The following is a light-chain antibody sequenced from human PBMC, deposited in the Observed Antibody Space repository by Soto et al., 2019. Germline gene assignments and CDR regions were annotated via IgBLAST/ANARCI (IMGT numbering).Light chain of an antibody. V-gene: IGKV1-39*01. CDR1: QSINNF. CDR2: SAT. CDR3: QQLAYYPIGT. Sequence: DIQMTQSASSLTASLGDRVTITCRASQSINNFLNWYQQKPGQAPKLLMYSATTLLGGVPSRFSGSGSGTDFSLTISSLQPEDFATYYCQQLAYYPIGTFGGGTKVDIX. J-gene: IGKJ4*01.